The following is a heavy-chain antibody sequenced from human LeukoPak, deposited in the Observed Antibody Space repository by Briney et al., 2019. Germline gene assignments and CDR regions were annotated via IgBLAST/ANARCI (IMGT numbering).Heavy chain of an antibody. J-gene: IGHJ4*02. D-gene: IGHD3-10*01. CDR1: GFTFSSYG. Sequence: GGSLRLSCAAAGFTFSSYGMHWVRQAPGKGLGWVAFIRYDGSNKYYADSVKGRFTSSRDNSKNPLYLQMHSLRAEDTAVYYCAKGITMVRGLPDYWGQGTLVTVSS. CDR2: IRYDGSNK. V-gene: IGHV3-30*02. CDR3: AKGITMVRGLPDY.